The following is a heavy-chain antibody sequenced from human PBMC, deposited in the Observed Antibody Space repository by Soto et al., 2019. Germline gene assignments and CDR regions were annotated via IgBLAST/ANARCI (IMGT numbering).Heavy chain of an antibody. Sequence: GGSLRLSCAASGFTFRSYTMHWVRQAPGKGLEWVSAISGSGASTYHADSVKGRFTISRDNSENTLYLQMNSLRVEDTAVYYCAKDLSGGDCPWGQGTLVTISS. J-gene: IGHJ5*02. CDR3: AKDLSGGDCP. D-gene: IGHD2-21*02. CDR1: GFTFRSYT. CDR2: ISGSGAST. V-gene: IGHV3-23*01.